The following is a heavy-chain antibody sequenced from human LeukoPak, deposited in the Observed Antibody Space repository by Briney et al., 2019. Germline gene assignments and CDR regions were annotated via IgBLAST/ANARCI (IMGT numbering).Heavy chain of an antibody. J-gene: IGHJ4*02. CDR3: VRAVRGDPTYFNY. CDR1: GGSISSYY. CDR2: IYYSGST. D-gene: IGHD3-10*01. Sequence: PSETLSLTCTVSGGSISSYYWSWIRQPPGKGLEWIGYIYYSGSTNYNPSLKSRVTISVDTSKNQFSLKLSSVTAADTAVYYCVRAVRGDPTYFNYWGQGTLVTVSS. V-gene: IGHV4-59*08.